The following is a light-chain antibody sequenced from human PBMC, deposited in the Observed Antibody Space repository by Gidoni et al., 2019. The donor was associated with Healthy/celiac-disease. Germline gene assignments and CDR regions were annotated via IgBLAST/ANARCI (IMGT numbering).Light chain of an antibody. CDR2: LGS. J-gene: IGKJ1*01. CDR1: QSLLHSNGYNY. CDR3: MQALQTPRT. Sequence: DIVMTQSPLSLPFTPGEPASIPCRSSQSLLHSNGYNYLDWYLQKPGQSPQLLIYLGSNRASGVPYRFSGSGSGTDFTLKISRVEAEDVGVYYCMQALQTPRTFGQXTKVEIK. V-gene: IGKV2-28*01.